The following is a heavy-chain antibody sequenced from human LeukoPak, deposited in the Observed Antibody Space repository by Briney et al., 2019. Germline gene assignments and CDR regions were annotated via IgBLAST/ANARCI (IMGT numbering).Heavy chain of an antibody. Sequence: SVKVSCKASGYTFTSYGISWVRQAPGQGLEWMGGIIPIFGTANYAQKFQGRVTITTDESTSTAYMELSSLRSEDTAVYYCAGSSSLNKRGGFDYWGQGTLVTVSS. CDR3: AGSSSLNKRGGFDY. CDR2: IIPIFGTA. CDR1: GYTFTSYG. V-gene: IGHV1-69*05. D-gene: IGHD6-6*01. J-gene: IGHJ4*02.